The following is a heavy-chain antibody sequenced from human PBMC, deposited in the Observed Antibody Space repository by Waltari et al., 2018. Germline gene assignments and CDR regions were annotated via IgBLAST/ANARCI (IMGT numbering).Heavy chain of an antibody. CDR2: INTNTGNP. V-gene: IGHV7-4-1*02. D-gene: IGHD2-2*01. CDR1: GYTFTNSA. CDR3: AREVVPAATIVVNWFDP. Sequence: QVQLVQSGSELKKPGASVKVSCKASGYTFTNSAINCLRQAPGQGLELMGWINTNTGNPTYVQGFTGRFVFSLDTSVSTAYLQINSLKADDTAVYYCAREVVPAATIVVNWFDPWGQGTLVTVSS. J-gene: IGHJ5*02.